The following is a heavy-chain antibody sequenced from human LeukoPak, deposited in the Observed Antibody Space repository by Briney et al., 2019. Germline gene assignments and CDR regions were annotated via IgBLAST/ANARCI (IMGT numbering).Heavy chain of an antibody. V-gene: IGHV1-24*01. D-gene: IGHD7-27*01. Sequence: ASVKVSCKVSGYTLTELSMHWVRQAPGKGLEWMGGFDPEDGETIYAQKFQGRVTMTEDTSTDTAYMELSSLRSEDTAVYYCETDGELGKYYYGMDVWGQGTTVTVSS. CDR2: FDPEDGET. CDR1: GYTLTELS. J-gene: IGHJ6*02. CDR3: ETDGELGKYYYGMDV.